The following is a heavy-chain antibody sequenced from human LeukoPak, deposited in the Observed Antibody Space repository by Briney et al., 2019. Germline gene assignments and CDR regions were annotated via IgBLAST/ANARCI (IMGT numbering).Heavy chain of an antibody. D-gene: IGHD3-9*01. CDR2: ISSSSSYI. CDR3: ARDRDILTGYYITDAFDI. V-gene: IGHV3-21*01. Sequence: GGSLRLSCAASGFTFSSYSMNWVRQAPGKGLEWVSSISSSSSYIYYADSVKGRFTISRDNAKNSLYLQMNSLRAEDTAVYCCARDRDILTGYYITDAFDIWGQGTMVTVSS. CDR1: GFTFSSYS. J-gene: IGHJ3*02.